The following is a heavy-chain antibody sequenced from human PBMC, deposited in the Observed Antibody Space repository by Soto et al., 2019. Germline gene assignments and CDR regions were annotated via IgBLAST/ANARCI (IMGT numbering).Heavy chain of an antibody. CDR1: CYSFTSYG. J-gene: IGHJ5*02. CDR3: ARESWHNWFDP. V-gene: IGHV1-18*04. D-gene: IGHD6-13*01. Sequence: SAKVSPKDSCYSFTSYGSSLVRQAPGQGLEWMGWISAYNGNTNYAQKLQGRVTMTTDTSTSTASMTLPGLRADDTAVYYCARESWHNWFDPWGQGTLVTVSS. CDR2: ISAYNGNT.